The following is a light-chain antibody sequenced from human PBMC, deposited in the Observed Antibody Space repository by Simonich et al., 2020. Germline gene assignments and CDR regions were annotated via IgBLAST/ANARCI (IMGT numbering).Light chain of an antibody. J-gene: IGKJ2*01. CDR3: QQYGSSPLT. CDR2: GAS. CDR1: KSVSSH. V-gene: IGKV3-20*01. Sequence: EIVMTQSPATLSVSPGERATLSCRATKSVSSHLAWYQQKPGQAPRLLIDGASSRATGIPDRFSGSGSGTDFTLTISRLEPEDFAVYYCQQYGSSPLTFGQGTKLEIK.